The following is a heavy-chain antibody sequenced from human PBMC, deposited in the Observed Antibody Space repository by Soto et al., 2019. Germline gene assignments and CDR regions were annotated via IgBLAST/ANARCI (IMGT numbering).Heavy chain of an antibody. CDR2: IYYSGST. Sequence: SETLSLTSTVSGGSSSSYYWSWIRQPPGKGLEWIGYIYYSGSTNYNPSLKSRVTISVDTSKNQFSLKLSSVTAADTAVYYCARGYGDYESHWGQGTLVTAPQ. J-gene: IGHJ4*02. CDR1: GGSSSSYY. V-gene: IGHV4-59*01. CDR3: ARGYGDYESH. D-gene: IGHD4-17*01.